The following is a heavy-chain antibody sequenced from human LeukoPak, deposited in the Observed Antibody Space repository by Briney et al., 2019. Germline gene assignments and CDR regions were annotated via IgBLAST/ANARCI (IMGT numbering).Heavy chain of an antibody. CDR3: AREQLVPYYYYGMDV. Sequence: GGSLRLSCAASGFTFSSYWMHWVRQAPGKVLVWVSRINSDGSSTSYADSVKGRFTISRDNAKNTLYLQMNSLRAEDTAVYYCAREQLVPYYYYGMDVWGQGTTVTVSS. CDR1: GFTFSSYW. CDR2: INSDGSST. D-gene: IGHD6-6*01. V-gene: IGHV3-74*01. J-gene: IGHJ6*02.